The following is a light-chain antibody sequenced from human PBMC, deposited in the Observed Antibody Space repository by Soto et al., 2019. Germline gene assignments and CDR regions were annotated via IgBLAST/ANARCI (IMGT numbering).Light chain of an antibody. Sequence: DIKMTQSPSTLCASVGDRVTITCRASQTISSWSAWYQQKPGTAPKLMIYKASNFESGVPSRFSGSGSRTEFTLTISRLQPDDFATYYCQQYKSYSLTFGGGTKVDIK. J-gene: IGKJ4*01. CDR3: QQYKSYSLT. V-gene: IGKV1-5*03. CDR1: QTISSW. CDR2: KAS.